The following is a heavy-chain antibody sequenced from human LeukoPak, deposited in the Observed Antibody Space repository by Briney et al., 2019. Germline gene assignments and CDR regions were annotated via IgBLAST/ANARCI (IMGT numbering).Heavy chain of an antibody. D-gene: IGHD3-16*02. Sequence: PSETLSLTCTVSGYSISSDYYWGWIRQPPGKGLEWIGSIYYSGSTYYNPSLKSRVTISVDTSKNQFSLKLSSVTAADTAVYYCASQYTFRGVIVYWGQGTLVTVSS. CDR3: ASQYTFRGVIVY. V-gene: IGHV4-38-2*02. CDR1: GYSISSDYY. J-gene: IGHJ4*02. CDR2: IYYSGST.